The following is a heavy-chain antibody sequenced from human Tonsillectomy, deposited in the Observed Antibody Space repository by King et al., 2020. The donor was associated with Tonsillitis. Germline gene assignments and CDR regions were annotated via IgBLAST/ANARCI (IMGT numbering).Heavy chain of an antibody. CDR1: GDSISSYY. Sequence: QLQLQESGPGLVKPSETLSLTCTVSGDSISSYYWSWIRQPPGKGLEWIGYIYYNGSTNYNPSLKSRVTISVDTSKNQFSLKLSSVTAADTAVYYCARSPGWFRGGAIYYFYYGMDVWGQGTTVTVSS. J-gene: IGHJ6*02. CDR3: ARSPGWFRGGAIYYFYYGMDV. CDR2: IYYNGST. D-gene: IGHD2-15*01. V-gene: IGHV4-59*12.